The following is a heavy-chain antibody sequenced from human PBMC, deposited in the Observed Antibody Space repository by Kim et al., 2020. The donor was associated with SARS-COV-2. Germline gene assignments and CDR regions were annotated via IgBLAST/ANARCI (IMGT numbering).Heavy chain of an antibody. CDR2: IIPILGIA. J-gene: IGHJ4*02. V-gene: IGHV1-69*04. Sequence: SVKVSCKASGGTFSSYAISWVRQAPGQGLEWMGRIIPILGIANYAQKFQGRVTITADKSTSTAYMELSSLRSEDTAVYYCARVPDLDDYGDKGLGYWGQGTLVTVSS. CDR3: ARVPDLDDYGDKGLGY. CDR1: GGTFSSYA. D-gene: IGHD4-17*01.